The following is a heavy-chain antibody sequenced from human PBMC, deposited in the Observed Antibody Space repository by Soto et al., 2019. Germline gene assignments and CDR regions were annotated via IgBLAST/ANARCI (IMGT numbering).Heavy chain of an antibody. CDR3: ARDYLTGDPREAFDS. CDR2: IDPTSTEI. J-gene: IGHJ4*02. CDR1: GFNFGAFS. D-gene: IGHD7-27*01. Sequence: LRLSCTASGFNFGAFSLSWVRQAPGKGLEWVSSIDPTSTEIHYADSVEGRFSVYRDSTKNSLYLQMISLSFEDTGVYYCARDYLTGDPREAFDSWGQGTLVTVSS. V-gene: IGHV3-21*01.